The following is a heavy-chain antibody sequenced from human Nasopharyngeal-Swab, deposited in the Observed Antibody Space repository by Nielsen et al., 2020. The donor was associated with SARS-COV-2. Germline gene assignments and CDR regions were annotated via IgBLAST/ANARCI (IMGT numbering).Heavy chain of an antibody. D-gene: IGHD5-18*01. J-gene: IGHJ6*03. CDR2: NSWNSGSI. Sequence: SLKISCASSGFTFDEYAMHWVRQAPGKGVEWVSGNSWNSGSIGYADSVKGRFTISRDNAKNSLYLQMNSLRAEDTALYYCAAMVNPHYYYYMDVWGKGTTVTVSS. CDR3: AAMVNPHYYYYMDV. V-gene: IGHV3-9*01. CDR1: GFTFDEYA.